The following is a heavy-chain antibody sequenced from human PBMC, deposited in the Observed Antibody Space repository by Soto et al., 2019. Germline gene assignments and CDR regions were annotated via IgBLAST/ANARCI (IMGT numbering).Heavy chain of an antibody. Sequence: PSETLSLTCAVSGESVIDYYWRWIRQPPGKGLEWIGHIYYTGSTDYNPSLKSRVTMSQDTSKNQFSLKLASVTAADTAVYFCARSGFYGFVYWGQGALVTVSS. J-gene: IGHJ4*02. CDR2: IYYTGST. CDR3: ARSGFYGFVY. V-gene: IGHV4-59*02. D-gene: IGHD4-17*01. CDR1: GESVIDYY.